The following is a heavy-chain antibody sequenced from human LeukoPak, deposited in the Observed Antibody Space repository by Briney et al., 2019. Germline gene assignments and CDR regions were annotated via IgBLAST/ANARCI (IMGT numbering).Heavy chain of an antibody. V-gene: IGHV3-21*01. J-gene: IGHJ4*02. CDR1: GFTLSSYS. Sequence: KPGGSLRLSCAASGFTLSSYSMNWVRLAPGKGLEWVASISGSSGSIYYADSVKGRFTISRDNAKNSLYLQMNSLRAEDTAVYYCARANPPAISFFDWWGQGTLVSVSS. D-gene: IGHD3-9*01. CDR2: ISGSSGSI. CDR3: ARANPPAISFFDW.